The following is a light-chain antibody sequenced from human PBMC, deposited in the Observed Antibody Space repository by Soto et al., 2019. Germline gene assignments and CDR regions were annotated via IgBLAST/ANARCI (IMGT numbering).Light chain of an antibody. CDR1: QSVSSSY. Sequence: EIVLTQSPGTLSLSPGERATLSCRASQSVSSSYLAWYQQKPGQAPRLLIYEASNRATGIPARFSGSGSGTEFTLTISSLQAEDSAVYFCQQYNNWPTWTFGQGTKV. CDR3: QQYNNWPTWT. V-gene: IGKV3D-15*01. CDR2: EAS. J-gene: IGKJ1*01.